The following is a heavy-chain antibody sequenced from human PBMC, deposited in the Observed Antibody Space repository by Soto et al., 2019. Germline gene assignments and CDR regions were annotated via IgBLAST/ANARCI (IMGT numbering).Heavy chain of an antibody. CDR3: AKADGGEYYYYYGMDV. CDR1: GFTFSSYA. D-gene: IGHD3-10*01. Sequence: GGSLRLSCAASGFTFSSYAMSWVRQAPGKGLEWVSAISGSGGSTYYADSVKGRFTISRDNSKNTLYLQMNSLRAEDTAVYYCAKADGGEYYYYYGMDVWGQGTTVTVSS. CDR2: ISGSGGST. J-gene: IGHJ6*02. V-gene: IGHV3-23*01.